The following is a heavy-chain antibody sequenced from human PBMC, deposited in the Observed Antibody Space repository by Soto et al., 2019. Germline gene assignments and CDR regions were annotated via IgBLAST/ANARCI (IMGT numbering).Heavy chain of an antibody. V-gene: IGHV3-23*01. CDR2: ISGSGGST. D-gene: IGHD6-13*01. Sequence: HLGGSLRLSCAASGFTFSSYAMSWVRQAPGKGLEWVSAISGSGGSTYYADSVKGRFTISRDNSKNTLYLQMNSLRAEDTALYYCAKDLNGLAAAGYFDYWGQGTLVTVSS. J-gene: IGHJ4*02. CDR1: GFTFSSYA. CDR3: AKDLNGLAAAGYFDY.